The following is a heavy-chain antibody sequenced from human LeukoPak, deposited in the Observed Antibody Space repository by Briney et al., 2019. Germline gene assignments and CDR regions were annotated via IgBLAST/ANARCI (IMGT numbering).Heavy chain of an antibody. J-gene: IGHJ4*02. Sequence: GGSLRLSCAASEFSVGSNYMTWVRQAPGKGLEWVSLIYSGGSTYYADSVKGRFTISRDNSKNTLYLQMNSLRAEDTAVYYCANFGPMFRSLNYWGQGTLVSVSS. D-gene: IGHD3-10*01. CDR1: EFSVGSNY. V-gene: IGHV3-66*01. CDR2: IYSGGST. CDR3: ANFGPMFRSLNY.